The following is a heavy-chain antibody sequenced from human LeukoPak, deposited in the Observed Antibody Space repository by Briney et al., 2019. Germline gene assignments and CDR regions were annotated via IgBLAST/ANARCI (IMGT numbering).Heavy chain of an antibody. CDR2: ISSSSSTI. CDR1: GFTFSSYS. D-gene: IGHD3-22*01. V-gene: IGHV3-48*01. CDR3: ARERNNYYDSRGAGFGP. J-gene: IGHJ5*02. Sequence: GGSLRLSCAASGFTFSSYSMNWVRQAPGKGLEWVSYISSSSSTIYYADSVKGRFTISRDNAKNSLYLQMNSLRAEDTAVYYCARERNNYYDSRGAGFGPWGQGTLVTVSS.